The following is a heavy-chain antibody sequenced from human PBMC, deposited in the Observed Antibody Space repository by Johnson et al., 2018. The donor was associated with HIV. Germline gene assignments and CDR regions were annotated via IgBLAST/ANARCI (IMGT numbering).Heavy chain of an antibody. Sequence: QVQLVESGGGVVQPGRSLRLSCAASGFTFSSNAMHWVRQAPGKGLERVVVISYAGSNKSYADSVKGRFTISRDNSKNTLYLQMDSLRAEDTAVYYCAKHNGNSLYWYAFDIWGQGTMVTVSS. V-gene: IGHV3-30-3*02. CDR3: AKHNGNSLYWYAFDI. D-gene: IGHD5/OR15-5a*01. CDR2: ISYAGSNK. J-gene: IGHJ3*02. CDR1: GFTFSSNA.